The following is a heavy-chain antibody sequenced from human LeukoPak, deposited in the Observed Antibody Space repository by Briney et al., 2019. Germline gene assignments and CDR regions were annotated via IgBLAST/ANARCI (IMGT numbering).Heavy chain of an antibody. CDR2: IIPIFGTA. CDR1: GGTFSRYA. CDR3: ARDLGYCSSTSCYGDSDWFDP. D-gene: IGHD2-2*01. V-gene: IGHV1-69*01. Sequence: SVKVSCKASGGTFSRYAISWVRQAPGQGLEWMGGIIPIFGTANYAQKFQGRVTITADESTSTAYMELSSLRSEDTAVYYCARDLGYCSSTSCYGDSDWFDPWGQGTLVTVS. J-gene: IGHJ5*02.